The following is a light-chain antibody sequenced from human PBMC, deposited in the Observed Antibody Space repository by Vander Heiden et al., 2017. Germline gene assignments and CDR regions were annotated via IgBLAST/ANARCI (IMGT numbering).Light chain of an antibody. V-gene: IGLV8-61*01. Sequence: TLTLTGGLRSVVVSTSDYPSGYQQAPGQAPRTLIYSTNPRSAGVPVRFSGSSLWNTAALTITGAQAEDESDYYCVLYRGSHVVFGGGTKLTVL. CDR1: SVVVSTSDY. J-gene: IGLJ2*01. CDR2: STN. CDR3: VLYRGSHVV.